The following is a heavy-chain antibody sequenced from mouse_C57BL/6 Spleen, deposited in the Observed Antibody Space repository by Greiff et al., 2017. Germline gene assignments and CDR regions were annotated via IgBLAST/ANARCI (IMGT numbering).Heavy chain of an antibody. J-gene: IGHJ3*01. CDR1: GYTFTDYE. CDR3: TRDYSNYYFAY. CDR2: IDPETGGT. D-gene: IGHD2-5*01. V-gene: IGHV1-15*01. Sequence: QVQLQQSGAELVRPGASVTLSCKASGYTFTDYEMHWVKQTPVHGLEWIGAIDPETGGTAYKQKFKGKAILTADKSSSTAYMELRSLTSEDSAVYYCTRDYSNYYFAYWGQGTLVTVSA.